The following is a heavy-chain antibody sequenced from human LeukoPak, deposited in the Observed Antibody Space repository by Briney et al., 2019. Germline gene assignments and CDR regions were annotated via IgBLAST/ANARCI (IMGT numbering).Heavy chain of an antibody. CDR3: ASRLSVHAFDL. D-gene: IGHD5/OR15-5a*01. Sequence: GGSLRLSCAASGFTLSSSSYGMHWVRQAPGKGLEWVSYISSSRSTTHYADSVKGRFTISRDNAKNSLYLQMNSLRAEDTAVYYCASRLSVHAFDLWGQGTVVTVSS. J-gene: IGHJ3*01. CDR2: ISSSRSTT. V-gene: IGHV3-48*04. CDR1: GFTLSSSSYG.